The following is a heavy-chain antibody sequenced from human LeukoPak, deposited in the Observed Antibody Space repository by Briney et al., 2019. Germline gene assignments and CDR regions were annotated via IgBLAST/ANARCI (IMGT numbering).Heavy chain of an antibody. CDR3: ARDPYSSLDAFDI. D-gene: IGHD4-11*01. CDR1: GGSFSGYY. Sequence: SETLSLTCAVYGGSFSGYYWSWIRQPPGKGLEWIGSIHHSGSTYYNSSLKSRVNISIDTSKNQFSLKLSSVTAADTAVYYCARDPYSSLDAFDIWGQGTMVTVSS. V-gene: IGHV4-34*01. J-gene: IGHJ3*02. CDR2: IHHSGST.